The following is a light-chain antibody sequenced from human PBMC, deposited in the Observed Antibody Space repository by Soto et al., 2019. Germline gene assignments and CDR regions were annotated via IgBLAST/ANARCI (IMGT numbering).Light chain of an antibody. CDR2: EVT. V-gene: IGLV2-8*01. Sequence: QSVLTQPPSASGSLGQSVTISCTGTSSDVGAYNYVSWYQQHPGKAPKLMIYEVTRRPSGVPDRFSGSKSGNTASLNVSGLQAEDGADYYCCSYADNTDYVFGTGTKVTVL. CDR3: CSYADNTDYV. CDR1: SSDVGAYNY. J-gene: IGLJ1*01.